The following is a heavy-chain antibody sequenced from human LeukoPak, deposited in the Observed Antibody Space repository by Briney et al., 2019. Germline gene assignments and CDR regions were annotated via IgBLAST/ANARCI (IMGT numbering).Heavy chain of an antibody. CDR3: ARDQRYYYDSSGSTDY. J-gene: IGHJ4*02. D-gene: IGHD3-22*01. CDR2: IKEDGSEK. CDR1: GFKFGDFW. V-gene: IGHV3-7*01. Sequence: EGSLRLSCAASGFKFGDFWMAWVRQTPGKGLEWVADIKEDGSEKYYVDSVKGRFTISRDNNKNSLYLQMNSLRGDDTAVYYCARDQRYYYDSSGSTDYWGQGTLVTVSS.